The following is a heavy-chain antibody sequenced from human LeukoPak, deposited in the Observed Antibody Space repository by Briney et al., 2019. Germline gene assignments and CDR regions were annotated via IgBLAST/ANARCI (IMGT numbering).Heavy chain of an antibody. V-gene: IGHV1-69*13. CDR2: IIPIFGTA. Sequence: APVKVSCKASGNSISNYAVSWVRQAPGQGFEWMGGIIPIFGTADYAQKFQGRVTITADQSTSTTYMALSSLKSEDTATYYCTTRACHAGGCSSSFYYYYGLHFWGQGTTVSVSS. CDR3: TTRACHAGGCSSSFYYYYGLHF. J-gene: IGHJ6*02. CDR1: GNSISNYA. D-gene: IGHD3-16*01.